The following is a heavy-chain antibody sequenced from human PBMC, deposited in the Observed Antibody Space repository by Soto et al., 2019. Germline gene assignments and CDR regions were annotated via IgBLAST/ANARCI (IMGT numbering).Heavy chain of an antibody. V-gene: IGHV3-64D*06. CDR1: GFTFSIYA. Sequence: LRLSCSASGFTFSIYAMHWVRQAPGKGLEYVSSISTNGSSTDYADSVKGRFTISRDNSKNTVYLQMSSLRVEDTAVYYCVRGVEAVAGYYYYHGMDVWGQGTTVTVSS. CDR2: ISTNGSST. D-gene: IGHD6-19*01. CDR3: VRGVEAVAGYYYYHGMDV. J-gene: IGHJ6*02.